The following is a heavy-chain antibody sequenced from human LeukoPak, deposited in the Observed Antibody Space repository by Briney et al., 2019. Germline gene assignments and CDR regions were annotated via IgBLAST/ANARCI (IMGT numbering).Heavy chain of an antibody. Sequence: GGSLRLSCAASGFTFSSYAMHWVRQAPGKGLEWVSVIYSGGDTYYADSVKGRFTISRDNSRNTLYLQMNSLRAEDTAVYYCARVWYSGSHSEAFDIWGRGTMVTVSS. CDR3: ARVWYSGSHSEAFDI. J-gene: IGHJ3*02. D-gene: IGHD1-26*01. V-gene: IGHV3-66*01. CDR2: IYSGGDT. CDR1: GFTFSSYA.